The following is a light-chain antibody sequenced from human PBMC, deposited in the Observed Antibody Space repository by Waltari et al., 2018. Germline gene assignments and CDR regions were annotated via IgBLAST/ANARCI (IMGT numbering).Light chain of an antibody. CDR2: KDS. CDR3: QSADSSSTSYV. V-gene: IGLV3-25*03. CDR1: EFPMQH. Sequence: SYELTLPASVSVSQGQPARRTCSGEEFPMQHAYWYQQKPGQAPVLVIYKDSERPSGIPERFSGSSSGTTVTLTISGVQAEDEADYYCQSADSSSTSYVFGTGTKVTVL. J-gene: IGLJ1*01.